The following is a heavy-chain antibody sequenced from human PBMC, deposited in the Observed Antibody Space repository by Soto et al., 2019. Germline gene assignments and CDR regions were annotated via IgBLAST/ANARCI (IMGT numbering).Heavy chain of an antibody. CDR1: GGSISSSSYY. CDR2: IYYSGST. CDR3: ARVYCSGGSCYSHAFDI. V-gene: IGHV4-39*01. D-gene: IGHD2-15*01. J-gene: IGHJ3*02. Sequence: PSETLSLTCTVSGGSISSSSYYWGWIRQPPGKGLEWIGSIYYSGSTYYNPSLKGRVTISVDTSKNQFSLKLSSVTAADTAVYYCARVYCSGGSCYSHAFDIWGQGTMVTVS.